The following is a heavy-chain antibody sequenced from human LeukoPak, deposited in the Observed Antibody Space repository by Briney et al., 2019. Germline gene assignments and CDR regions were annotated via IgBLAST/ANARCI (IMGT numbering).Heavy chain of an antibody. D-gene: IGHD4-23*01. V-gene: IGHV3-11*04. CDR2: ISSSGSTI. Sequence: GGSLRLSCSVFGFTFSNYAMHWIRQAPGKGLEWVSYISSSGSTIYYADSVKGRFTISRDNAKNSLYLQMNSLRAEDTAVYYCARVTLKYGGNVFDYWGQGTLVTVSS. J-gene: IGHJ4*02. CDR1: GFTFSNYA. CDR3: ARVTLKYGGNVFDY.